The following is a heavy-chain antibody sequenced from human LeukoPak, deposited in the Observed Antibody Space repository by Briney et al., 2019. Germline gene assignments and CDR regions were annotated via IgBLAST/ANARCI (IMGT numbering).Heavy chain of an antibody. CDR2: INHSGST. CDR1: GGSFSGYY. J-gene: IGHJ4*02. Sequence: SETLSLTCAVYGGSFSGYYWSWIRQPPGKGLEWIGEINHSGSTNYNPSLKSRVTISVDTSKNQFSLKLSSVTAADTAVYYCAKDVRGSGSYGYWGQGTLVTVSS. D-gene: IGHD3-10*01. V-gene: IGHV4-34*01. CDR3: AKDVRGSGSYGY.